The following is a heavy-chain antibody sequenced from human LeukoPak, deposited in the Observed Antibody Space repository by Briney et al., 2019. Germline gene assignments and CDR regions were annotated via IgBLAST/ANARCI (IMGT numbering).Heavy chain of an antibody. CDR1: GFTFSDYY. V-gene: IGHV3-11*01. CDR2: ISSSGSTI. J-gene: IGHJ4*02. Sequence: GGSLRLSCAASGFTFSDYYMSWIRQAPGKGLEWVSYISSSGSTIYYADSVKGRFTISRDNAKNSLYLQMNSLRAEDTALYYCAANVGPYDSSGYGSALFDYWGQGTLVTVSS. D-gene: IGHD3-22*01. CDR3: AANVGPYDSSGYGSALFDY.